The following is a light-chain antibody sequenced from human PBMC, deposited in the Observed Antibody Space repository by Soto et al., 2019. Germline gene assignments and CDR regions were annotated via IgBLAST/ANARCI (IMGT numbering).Light chain of an antibody. V-gene: IGKV3D-15*01. J-gene: IGKJ2*01. Sequence: EVVMTQSPDTLSVSPGESATLSCRASQNITSNLAWYQQKPGQAPRLLIYDASIRATGIPARFSGSGSGTEFALTIASLESEDFAVYYCQQYNNWPPRYTFGQGTKLEIK. CDR2: DAS. CDR1: QNITSN. CDR3: QQYNNWPPRYT.